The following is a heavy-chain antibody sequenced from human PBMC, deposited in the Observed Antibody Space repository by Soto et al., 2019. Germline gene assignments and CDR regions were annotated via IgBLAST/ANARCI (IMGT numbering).Heavy chain of an antibody. CDR2: INHSGST. D-gene: IGHD6-19*01. J-gene: IGHJ4*02. V-gene: IGHV4-34*01. CDR3: ARAYSSGWYVLDY. Sequence: SETLSLTCAVYGGSFSGYYWSWIRQPPGKGLEWIGEINHSGSTNYNPSLKSRVTISVDTSKNQFSLKLSSVTAADTAVYYCARAYSSGWYVLDYWGQGTLVTVSS. CDR1: GGSFSGYY.